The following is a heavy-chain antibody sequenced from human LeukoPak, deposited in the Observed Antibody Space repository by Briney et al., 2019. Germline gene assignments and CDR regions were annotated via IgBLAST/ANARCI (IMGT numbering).Heavy chain of an antibody. V-gene: IGHV4-34*01. CDR2: INDGGST. CDR1: GGSFSGYY. J-gene: IGHJ3*02. CDR3: AINRGGDDAFDI. Sequence: SETLSLTCAVYGGSFSGYYWSWIRQPPGKGLEWMGEINDGGSTNYNPSRKCPVTLSVDTCKNQFSLTLSSVTAADTAVSFCAINRGGDDAFDIWGQGTMVTVSS. D-gene: IGHD2-21*02.